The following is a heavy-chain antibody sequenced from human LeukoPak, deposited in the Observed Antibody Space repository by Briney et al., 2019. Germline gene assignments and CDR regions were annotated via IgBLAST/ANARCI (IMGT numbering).Heavy chain of an antibody. CDR3: ARDSYCSGGSCYQDAFDI. CDR2: IIPIFGTA. J-gene: IGHJ3*02. CDR1: GGTFSSYA. Sequence: SVKVSCKASGGTFSSYAISWVRQAPGQGLEWMGGIIPIFGTANYAQKFQGRVTITADESTSTAYMELSSLRSDDTAVYYCARDSYCSGGSCYQDAFDIWGQGTMVTVSS. V-gene: IGHV1-69*13. D-gene: IGHD2-15*01.